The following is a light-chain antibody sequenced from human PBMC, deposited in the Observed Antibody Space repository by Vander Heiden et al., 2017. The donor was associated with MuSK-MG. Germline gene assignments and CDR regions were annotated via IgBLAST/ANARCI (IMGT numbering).Light chain of an antibody. Sequence: SSELTQHPAVSVALGQTVRITCQGDSLRIYYASWYQQKPGQAPVLVIYGKNNRPSGIPDRFSGSSSGNTASLTITGAQAEDEADYYCNSRDISGDHVVFGGGTKLTVL. J-gene: IGLJ2*01. V-gene: IGLV3-19*01. CDR1: SLRIYY. CDR2: GKN. CDR3: NSRDISGDHVV.